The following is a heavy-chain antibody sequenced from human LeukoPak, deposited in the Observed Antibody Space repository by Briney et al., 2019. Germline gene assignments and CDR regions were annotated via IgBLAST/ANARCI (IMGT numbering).Heavy chain of an antibody. D-gene: IGHD5-12*01. Sequence: GGSLRLSCAAYGFTFSSYWMSWVRQAPGKGLEWVANIKQGGREKYYVDSVKGRFTISRDNAKNSVYLQMNSLRAEDTAVYYCARDRGRFDYWGQGTLVTVSS. CDR3: ARDRGRFDY. V-gene: IGHV3-7*05. CDR2: IKQGGREK. J-gene: IGHJ4*02. CDR1: GFTFSSYW.